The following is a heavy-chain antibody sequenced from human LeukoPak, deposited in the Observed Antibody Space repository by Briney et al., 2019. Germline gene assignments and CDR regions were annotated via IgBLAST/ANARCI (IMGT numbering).Heavy chain of an antibody. CDR3: ARGGTPGGDFDY. V-gene: IGHV4-30-2*01. J-gene: IGHJ4*02. D-gene: IGHD1-26*01. CDR2: MYHSGST. Sequence: LRLSCAASGFTFSDYYMSWIRQPPGKCLEWIGYMYHSGSTYYNPSLKSRVTISVDRSKNQFSLKLSSVTAADTAVYYCARGGTPGGDFDYWGQGTLVTVSS. CDR1: GFTFSDYY.